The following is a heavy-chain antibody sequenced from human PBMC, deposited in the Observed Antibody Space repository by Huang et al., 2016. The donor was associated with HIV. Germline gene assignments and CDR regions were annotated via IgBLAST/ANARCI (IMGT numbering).Heavy chain of an antibody. CDR1: GDFISSTNYY. V-gene: IGHV4-39*01. CDR2: VYQSGST. Sequence: QLQLQESGPGQVKPSETLSLTCTVSGDFISSTNYYWGWIRQAPGKELEWVGSVYQSGSTKYDPSLESRVTLSVDTCRNQFSLRLNSVTAADTAVYYCASQHIGAAATWFWGRGTQVAVSS. CDR3: ASQHIGAAATWF. J-gene: IGHJ4*02. D-gene: IGHD6-13*01.